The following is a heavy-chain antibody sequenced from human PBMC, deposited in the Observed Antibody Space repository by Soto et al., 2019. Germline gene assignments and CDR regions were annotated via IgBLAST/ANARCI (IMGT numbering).Heavy chain of an antibody. Sequence: GGSLRLSCAASGVALSNAIIHWVRLTPGNGLEWVALISQDGKDKQYGDSVRGRFTISKDDSENLVFVEVDSLRVEDTAVYYCARSVRPLSWFDPWGQGTRVTVSS. CDR1: GVALSNAI. J-gene: IGHJ5*02. V-gene: IGHV3-33*08. CDR3: ARSVRPLSWFDP. D-gene: IGHD3-10*01. CDR2: ISQDGKDK.